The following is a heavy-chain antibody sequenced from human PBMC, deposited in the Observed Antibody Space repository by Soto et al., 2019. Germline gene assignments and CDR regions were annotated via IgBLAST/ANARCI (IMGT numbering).Heavy chain of an antibody. D-gene: IGHD1-26*01. CDR2: ISASGGAT. CDR1: RFTFTSYA. Sequence: EVELLESGGGLVQPGGSLRLSCVASRFTFTSYAMSWVRQAPGKGLEWVAAISASGGATIHADSVKGRLTISRDNSKNTLYLQMNSLRAEDTAVYYCAKHVEGGSLFRGAFDYWGQGTQVTVSS. J-gene: IGHJ4*02. CDR3: AKHVEGGSLFRGAFDY. V-gene: IGHV3-23*01.